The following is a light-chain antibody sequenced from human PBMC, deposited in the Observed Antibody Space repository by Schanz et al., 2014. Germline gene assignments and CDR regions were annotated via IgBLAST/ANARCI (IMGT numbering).Light chain of an antibody. J-gene: IGKJ4*01. Sequence: EIVLTQSPGTLSLSPGERATLSCRASQSVSSSYLAWYQQKPGQAPRLLIYAASSRATGIPDRFSGSGSETDFTLTISRLEPEDYAVYFCQQYGTYPLTFGGGTRVEIK. CDR2: AAS. V-gene: IGKV3-20*01. CDR1: QSVSSSY. CDR3: QQYGTYPLT.